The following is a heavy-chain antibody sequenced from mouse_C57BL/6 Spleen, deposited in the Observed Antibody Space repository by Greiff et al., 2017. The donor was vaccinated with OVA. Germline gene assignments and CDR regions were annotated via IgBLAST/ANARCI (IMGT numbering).Heavy chain of an antibody. CDR2: IDPNSGGT. D-gene: IGHD2-12*01. J-gene: IGHJ4*01. CDR1: GYTFTSYW. CDR3: ERSENSYTDAMDY. Sequence: QVQLQQPGAELVKPGASVKLSCKASGYTFTSYWMHWVKQSPGRGLEWIGRIDPNSGGTKYNEKFKGKATLTVDKPYSTDYMQLSSMRSEDDAVYYCERSENSYTDAMDYWGQGTSVTVSS. V-gene: IGHV1-72*01.